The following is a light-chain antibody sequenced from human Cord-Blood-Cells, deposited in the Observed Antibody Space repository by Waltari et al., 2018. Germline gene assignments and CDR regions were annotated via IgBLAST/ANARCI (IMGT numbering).Light chain of an antibody. V-gene: IGKV1-13*02. Sequence: IQLTESPSSMSSSVGDRVTITCRASQGISSTLDWYQQKPENAPKLLIYDASSLESGVPSRFSGSGSGTDFTLTISSLQPEDFATYYCQQFNSYPLTFGQGTRLEIK. CDR1: QGISST. CDR3: QQFNSYPLT. J-gene: IGKJ5*01. CDR2: DAS.